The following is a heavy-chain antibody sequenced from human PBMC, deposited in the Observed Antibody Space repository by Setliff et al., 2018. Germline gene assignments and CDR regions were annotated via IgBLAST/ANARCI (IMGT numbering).Heavy chain of an antibody. Sequence: KPSETLSLTCTVSGYSISSGPYWGWIRQSPGKGLDWIGSIFHTGAAYYNPSHESRFTISVDTSKNQFSLKLNSVTAADPVVYYCARVFPRVGATERRAFDVWGQGTVVTVSS. V-gene: IGHV4-38-2*02. CDR2: IFHTGAA. CDR3: ARVFPRVGATERRAFDV. CDR1: GYSISSGPY. J-gene: IGHJ3*01. D-gene: IGHD1-26*01.